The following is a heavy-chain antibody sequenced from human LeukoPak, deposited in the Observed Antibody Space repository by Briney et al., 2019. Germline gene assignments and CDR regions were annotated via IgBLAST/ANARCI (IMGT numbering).Heavy chain of an antibody. CDR3: ARTNYDILTGHYDYYYYGMDV. J-gene: IGHJ6*02. V-gene: IGHV3-48*01. Sequence: PGGSLRLSCAASGFTFSSYSMNWVRQAPGKGLEWVSYISSSSSTIYYADSVKGRLTISRDNAKNSLYLQMNSLRAEDTAVYYCARTNYDILTGHYDYYYYGMDVWGQGTTVTVSS. D-gene: IGHD3-9*01. CDR1: GFTFSSYS. CDR2: ISSSSSTI.